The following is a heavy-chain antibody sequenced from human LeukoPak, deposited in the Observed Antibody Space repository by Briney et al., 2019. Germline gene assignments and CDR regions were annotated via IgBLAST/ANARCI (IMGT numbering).Heavy chain of an antibody. J-gene: IGHJ5*02. D-gene: IGHD1-26*01. CDR1: GYSISSGYY. Sequence: SETLSLTCTVSGYSISSGYYWGWIRQPPGKGLEWIGSIYHSGSTYYNPSLKSRVTISVDTSKNQFSLKLSSVTAADTAVYYCARDRGAWFDPWGQGTLVTVSS. CDR2: IYHSGST. V-gene: IGHV4-38-2*02. CDR3: ARDRGAWFDP.